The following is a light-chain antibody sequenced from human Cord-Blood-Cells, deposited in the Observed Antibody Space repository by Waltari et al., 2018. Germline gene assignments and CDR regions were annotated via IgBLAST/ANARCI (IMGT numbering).Light chain of an antibody. V-gene: IGKV1-9*01. CDR2: AAS. Sequence: DIQLTQSPSFLSASVGDRVTITCRASQGISSSIAWYQQKPGKAPKLLIYAASTLQSGVPSRFSCSRSGTEFTLTISSLQPEDFATYYCQQLNSYPYSFGQGTKLEIK. CDR1: QGISSS. J-gene: IGKJ2*03. CDR3: QQLNSYPYS.